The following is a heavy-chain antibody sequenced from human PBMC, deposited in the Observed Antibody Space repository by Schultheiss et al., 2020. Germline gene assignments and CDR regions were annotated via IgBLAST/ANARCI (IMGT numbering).Heavy chain of an antibody. CDR3: ARLADYYDSLGY. Sequence: GESLKISCAVSGFTVSSKYMSWVRQAPGKGLEWVSVIYSGGSTYYADSVKGRFTISRDNSKNTLYLQMNSLRAEDTAVYYCARLADYYDSLGYWGQGTLVNGYS. J-gene: IGHJ4*02. V-gene: IGHV3-66*02. D-gene: IGHD3-22*01. CDR1: GFTVSSKY. CDR2: IYSGGST.